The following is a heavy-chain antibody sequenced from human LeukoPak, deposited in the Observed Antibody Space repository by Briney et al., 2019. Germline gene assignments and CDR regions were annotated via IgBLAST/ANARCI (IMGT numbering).Heavy chain of an antibody. CDR1: GFTFSSYG. CDR3: AKGRYSSSWYHFDY. V-gene: IGHV3-30*02. J-gene: IGHJ4*02. D-gene: IGHD6-13*01. Sequence: GGSLRLSCAASGFTFSSYGMHWVRQAPGKGLEWVAVIWYGGSNKYYADSVKGRFTISRDNSKNTLYLQMNSLRAEDTAVYYCAKGRYSSSWYHFDYWGQGTLVTVSS. CDR2: IWYGGSNK.